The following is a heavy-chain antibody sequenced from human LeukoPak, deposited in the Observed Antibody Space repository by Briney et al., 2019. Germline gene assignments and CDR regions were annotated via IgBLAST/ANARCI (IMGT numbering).Heavy chain of an antibody. Sequence: SQTLSLTCTVSGGSISSGGYYWSWIRQHPGKGLEWIGYIYYSGSTYYNPSLKSRVTMSVDTSKNQFSLKLSSVTAADTAVYYCARGNWDLDYFDYWGQGTLVTVSS. D-gene: IGHD7-27*01. CDR2: IYYSGST. J-gene: IGHJ4*02. CDR3: ARGNWDLDYFDY. CDR1: GGSISSGGYY. V-gene: IGHV4-31*03.